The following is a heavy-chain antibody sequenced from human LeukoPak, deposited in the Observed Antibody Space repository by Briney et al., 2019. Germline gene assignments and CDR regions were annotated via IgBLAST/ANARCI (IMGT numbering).Heavy chain of an antibody. CDR2: ISTTGGST. J-gene: IGHJ4*02. D-gene: IGHD6-25*01. CDR1: GFSFNNYA. V-gene: IGHV3-23*01. CDR3: ARGRGSLDY. Sequence: GGSLRLSCAASGFSFNNYAMSWVRQAPGKGLEWVSAISTTGGSTYYADSVKGRFTASRDNSKNTLSLQMDSLRVEDTALYYCARGRGSLDYWGQGALVTVSS.